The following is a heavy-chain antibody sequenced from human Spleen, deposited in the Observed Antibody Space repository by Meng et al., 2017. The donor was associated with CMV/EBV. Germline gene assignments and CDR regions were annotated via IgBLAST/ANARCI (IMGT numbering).Heavy chain of an antibody. J-gene: IGHJ4*02. CDR2: IYSRGDYT. V-gene: IGHV3-23*03. CDR3: AKATTQQYCKYSSCWTGFDD. D-gene: IGHD2/OR15-2a*01. Sequence: FNDYAMTWVRQAPGKGPEWVSVIYSRGDYTYYADSVRGRFTISRDNSKSTLYLQMNSLRAEDTAVYYCAKATTQQYCKYSSCWTGFDDWGQGTLVTVSS. CDR1: FNDYA.